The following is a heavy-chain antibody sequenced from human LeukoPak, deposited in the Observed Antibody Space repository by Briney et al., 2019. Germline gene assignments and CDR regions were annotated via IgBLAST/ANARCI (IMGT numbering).Heavy chain of an antibody. Sequence: ASVKVSCKASGGTFIIYVISWVRQAPGQGLEWMGWISAYNGNTNYAQKLQGRVTMTTDTSTSTAYMELRSLRSDDTAVYYCASSGYDILTEADYWGQGTLVTVSS. CDR1: GGTFIIYV. CDR2: ISAYNGNT. J-gene: IGHJ4*02. V-gene: IGHV1-18*01. D-gene: IGHD3-9*01. CDR3: ASSGYDILTEADY.